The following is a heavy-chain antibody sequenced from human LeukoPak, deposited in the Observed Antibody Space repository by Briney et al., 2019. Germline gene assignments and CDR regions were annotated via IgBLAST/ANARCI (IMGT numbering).Heavy chain of an antibody. J-gene: IGHJ4*02. CDR1: GFTFSNYA. CDR2: ISGSGDSA. CDR3: TRTRGCSSTSCYADY. V-gene: IGHV3-23*01. D-gene: IGHD2-2*01. Sequence: GGSLRLSCEASGFTFSNYAMTWVRQAPGKGLEWVSGISGSGDSAYYADSVKGRFTISRDNSKNTLYLQMNSLRAEDTAVYSCTRTRGCSSTSCYADYWGQGTLVTVSS.